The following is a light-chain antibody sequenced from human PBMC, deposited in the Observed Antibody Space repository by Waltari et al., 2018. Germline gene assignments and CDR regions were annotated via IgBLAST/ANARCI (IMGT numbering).Light chain of an antibody. J-gene: IGKJ2*01. Sequence: AIQMTQSPSSLSASVGDRVTIPCRASQGIRSDLGWYQKKPGKAPKFLIYGASTLQSGVPSRFSGSGSGTEFTLTISSLQPEDFATYYCLQDYTYPRTFGQGTKLEIK. V-gene: IGKV1-6*01. CDR2: GAS. CDR3: LQDYTYPRT. CDR1: QGIRSD.